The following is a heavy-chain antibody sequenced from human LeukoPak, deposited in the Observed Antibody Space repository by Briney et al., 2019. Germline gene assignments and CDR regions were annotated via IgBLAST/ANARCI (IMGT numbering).Heavy chain of an antibody. CDR2: ISYDGSNK. CDR3: AGGYRVPQAPFDY. J-gene: IGHJ4*02. Sequence: PGGSLRLSCAASGFIFSSYAMHWVRQAPGKGLEWVAVISYDGSNKYYADSVKGRFTISRDNSKNTLYLQMNSLRAEDTAVYYCAGGYRVPQAPFDYWGQGTLVTVSS. V-gene: IGHV3-30*04. CDR1: GFIFSSYA. D-gene: IGHD1-26*01.